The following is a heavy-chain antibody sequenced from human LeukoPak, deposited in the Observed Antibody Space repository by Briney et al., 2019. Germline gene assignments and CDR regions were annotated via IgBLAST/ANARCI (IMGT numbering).Heavy chain of an antibody. CDR1: GLTFNSYW. J-gene: IGHJ3*02. V-gene: IGHV3-7*03. Sequence: GGSPRLSCAASGLTFNSYWMTWVRQAPGKGLEWVANIKGDGSEKYYVDSVKGRFTISRDNAKNSLYLQMNSLRAEDTALYYCAKDRVGADHDAFDIWGQGTMVTVSS. CDR2: IKGDGSEK. D-gene: IGHD1-26*01. CDR3: AKDRVGADHDAFDI.